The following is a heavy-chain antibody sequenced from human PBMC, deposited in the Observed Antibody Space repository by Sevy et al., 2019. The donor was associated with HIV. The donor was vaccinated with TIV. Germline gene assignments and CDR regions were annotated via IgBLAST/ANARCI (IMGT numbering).Heavy chain of an antibody. J-gene: IGHJ5*02. CDR3: ARHFNGDYVGWLDP. CDR1: GGSISSDNSY. D-gene: IGHD4-17*01. CDR2: IYYSGTT. Sequence: SETLSLTCTVSGGSISSDNSYCDWIRRPQGKGLEWIGSIYYSGTTYYNPSLKSRVTISVDTSKNQFSLKLSSVTAADTAVYYCARHFNGDYVGWLDPWGQGTLVTVSS. V-gene: IGHV4-39*01.